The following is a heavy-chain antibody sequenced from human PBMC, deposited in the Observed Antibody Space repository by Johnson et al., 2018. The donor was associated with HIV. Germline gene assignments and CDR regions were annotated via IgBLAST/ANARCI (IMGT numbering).Heavy chain of an antibody. D-gene: IGHD1-26*01. CDR1: GFTFDDYG. V-gene: IGHV3-20*04. CDR2: INWNGGST. Sequence: VQLLESGGGVVRPGGSLRLSCAASGFTFDDYGMSWVRQAPGKGLEWVSGINWNGGSTCYADSVKGRFTISRDNAKKSLYLQMNSLRADDTALYYCARVLVAADYAFDIWGQGTMVTVSS. J-gene: IGHJ3*02. CDR3: ARVLVAADYAFDI.